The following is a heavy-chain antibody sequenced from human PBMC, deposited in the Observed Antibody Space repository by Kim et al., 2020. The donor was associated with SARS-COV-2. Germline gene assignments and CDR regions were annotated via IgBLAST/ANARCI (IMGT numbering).Heavy chain of an antibody. D-gene: IGHD6-13*01. CDR1: GFTFSTYG. Sequence: GGSLRLSCAASGFTFSTYGMHWVRQAPGKGLEWVAVISYDGGNQFYADSVKGRFTISRDNSKNTLYLQMNSLGAEDTAVYYCAKEFLSSSWQYYYYGMDV. V-gene: IGHV3-30*18. J-gene: IGHJ6*01. CDR2: ISYDGGNQ. CDR3: AKEFLSSSWQYYYYGMDV.